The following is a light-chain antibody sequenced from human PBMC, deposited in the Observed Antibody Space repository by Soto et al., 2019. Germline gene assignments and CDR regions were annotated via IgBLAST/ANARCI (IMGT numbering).Light chain of an antibody. J-gene: IGKJ1*01. V-gene: IGKV1-5*01. CDR1: QSINSW. CDR2: DAS. Sequence: DIQMTQSPSTLSASVGDRVTITCRASQSINSWLAWYQQKPGKAPKLLIYDASSLQSGVPSRFSGSGSGTEFTLNISSLQPDDFATYYCQQYNSYRSFGQGTKVEIK. CDR3: QQYNSYRS.